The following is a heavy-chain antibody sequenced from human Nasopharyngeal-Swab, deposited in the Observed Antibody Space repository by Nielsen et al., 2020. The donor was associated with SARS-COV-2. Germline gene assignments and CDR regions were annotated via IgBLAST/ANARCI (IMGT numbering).Heavy chain of an antibody. J-gene: IGHJ6*03. D-gene: IGHD4-17*01. Sequence: PGKGLGWVGFIRSKAYGGTTEYAASVKGRFTISRDDSKSIAYLQMNSLKTEDTAVYYCTRDKDYGDYFYYYYYYMDVWGKGTTVTVSS. V-gene: IGHV3-49*02. CDR2: IRSKAYGGTT. CDR3: TRDKDYGDYFYYYYYYMDV.